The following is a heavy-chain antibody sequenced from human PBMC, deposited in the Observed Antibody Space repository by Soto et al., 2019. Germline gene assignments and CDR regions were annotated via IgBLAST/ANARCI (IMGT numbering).Heavy chain of an antibody. D-gene: IGHD2-15*01. CDR1: GDSVSSNSAA. Sequence: PSQTLSLTCAISGDSVSSNSAAWNWIRQSPSRGLEWLGRTYYRSKWYNDYAVSVKSRITINPDTSKNQFSLQLNSVTPEDTAVYYCARDREGDCSGGSCRDIYYYYYGMAVWGQGTTVTVSS. CDR2: TYYRSKWYN. J-gene: IGHJ6*02. CDR3: ARDREGDCSGGSCRDIYYYYYGMAV. V-gene: IGHV6-1*01.